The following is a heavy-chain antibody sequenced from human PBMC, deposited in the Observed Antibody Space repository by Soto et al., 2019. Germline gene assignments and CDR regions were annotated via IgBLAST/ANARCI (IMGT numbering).Heavy chain of an antibody. V-gene: IGHV3-30*18. J-gene: IGHJ6*02. D-gene: IGHD5-12*01. CDR2: ISYDGSNK. CDR1: GFTFSSYG. Sequence: SLRLSCAASGFTFSSYGMHWVRQAPGKGLEWVAVISYDGSNKYYADSVKGRFTISRDNPKNTLYLQMNSLRAEDTAVYYCAKDRWLQSSYYYYGMDVWGQGTTVTVSS. CDR3: AKDRWLQSSYYYYGMDV.